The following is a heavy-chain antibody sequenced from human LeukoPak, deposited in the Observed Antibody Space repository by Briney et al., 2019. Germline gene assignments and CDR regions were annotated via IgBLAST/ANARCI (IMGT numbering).Heavy chain of an antibody. Sequence: ASVKVSCKTSGYTFICHYMHWVRQAPGHGLEWMGWFSPKTGGSHFAQKFRGRVAMTTDTSISTAYLELSSLRSDDTAVYYCVRDSGGSYYYPSDYWGQGTLVTVSS. D-gene: IGHD1-26*01. CDR3: VRDSGGSYYYPSDY. CDR1: GYTFICHY. J-gene: IGHJ4*02. V-gene: IGHV1-2*02. CDR2: FSPKTGGS.